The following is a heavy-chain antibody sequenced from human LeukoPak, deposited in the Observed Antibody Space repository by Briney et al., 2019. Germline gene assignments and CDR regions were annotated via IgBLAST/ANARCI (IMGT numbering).Heavy chain of an antibody. Sequence: GGSLRPSCAASGFTFSSYAMHWVRQAPGKGLERVAVISYDGSNKYYADSVKGRFTIPRDNSKNTLYLQMNSLRAEDTAVYYCARDGSGWYGRFDYWGQGTLVTVSS. J-gene: IGHJ4*02. D-gene: IGHD6-19*01. CDR2: ISYDGSNK. V-gene: IGHV3-30*04. CDR3: ARDGSGWYGRFDY. CDR1: GFTFSSYA.